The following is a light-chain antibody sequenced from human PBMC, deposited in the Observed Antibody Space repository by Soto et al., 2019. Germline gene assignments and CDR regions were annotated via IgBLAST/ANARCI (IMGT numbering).Light chain of an antibody. J-gene: IGKJ2*01. CDR1: QSVSTW. V-gene: IGKV1-5*03. CDR3: QQYNSYFT. CDR2: ETS. Sequence: DIPMTQSPSTLSASVGDRVTITCRASQSVSTWLAWYQQRPGKAPKLLIYETSSLVSGVPSRFSGSGYGTDFTLTISSVQPDDFATYYCQQYNSYFTFGQGTKVEIK.